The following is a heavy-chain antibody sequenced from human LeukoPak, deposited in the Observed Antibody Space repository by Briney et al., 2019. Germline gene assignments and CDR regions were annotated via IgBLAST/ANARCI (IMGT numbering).Heavy chain of an antibody. D-gene: IGHD3-16*01. CDR3: ARSRGKYSPLGY. Sequence: PSETLSLTRTVSGGSISSYYWSWIRQPPGKGLEWIGYISYSGTTNYNPSLKSRVTISVDTSKNQFSLNLTSVTATDTAVYYCARSRGKYSPLGYWSQGTLVTVSS. CDR2: ISYSGTT. V-gene: IGHV4-59*01. CDR1: GGSISSYY. J-gene: IGHJ4*02.